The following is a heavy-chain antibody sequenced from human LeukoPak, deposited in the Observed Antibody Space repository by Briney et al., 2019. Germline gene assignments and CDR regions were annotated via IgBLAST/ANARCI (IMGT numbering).Heavy chain of an antibody. D-gene: IGHD3-22*01. J-gene: IGHJ4*02. V-gene: IGHV1-2*06. Sequence: ASVKVSCKASGYTFTGYYMHWVRQAPVQGLEWMGRINPNSGGTNYAQKFQGRVTMTRDTSISTAYMELSRLRSDDTAVYYCASGYYDSSGYPLFDYWGQGTLVTVSS. CDR3: ASGYYDSSGYPLFDY. CDR1: GYTFTGYY. CDR2: INPNSGGT.